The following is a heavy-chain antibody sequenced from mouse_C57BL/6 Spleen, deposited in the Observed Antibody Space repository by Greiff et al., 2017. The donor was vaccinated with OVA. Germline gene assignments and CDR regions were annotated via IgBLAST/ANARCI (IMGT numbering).Heavy chain of an antibody. J-gene: IGHJ4*01. CDR1: GYTFTSYW. Sequence: QVQLQQPGAELVKPGASVKVSCKASGYTFTSYWMHWVKQRPGQGLEWIGRIHPSDSDTNYNQKFKGKATLTVDKSSSTAYMQLSSLTSEDSAVYYCAIFGGLDDYGRGYAMDYWGQGTSVTVSS. CDR3: AIFGGLDDYGRGYAMDY. V-gene: IGHV1-74*01. D-gene: IGHD2-4*01. CDR2: IHPSDSDT.